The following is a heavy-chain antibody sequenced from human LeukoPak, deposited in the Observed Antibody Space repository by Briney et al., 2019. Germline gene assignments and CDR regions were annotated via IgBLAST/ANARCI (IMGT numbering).Heavy chain of an antibody. J-gene: IGHJ3*02. CDR2: IYPGDSDT. V-gene: IGHV5-51*01. D-gene: IGHD1-26*01. Sequence: GEALKISWKGSGYSFTNYWIGLVRQIPGKGLEGRWIIYPGDSDTRYSPFFQGQVTISADKSISTAYLQWSSLKASDTAMYYCASQGEGGSYYGTDAFDIWGQGTMVTVSS. CDR1: GYSFTNYW. CDR3: ASQGEGGSYYGTDAFDI.